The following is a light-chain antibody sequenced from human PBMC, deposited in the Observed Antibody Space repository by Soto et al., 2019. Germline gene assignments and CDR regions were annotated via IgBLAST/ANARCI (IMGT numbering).Light chain of an antibody. CDR2: GAS. CDR1: QSLSNNF. Sequence: EIVLTQSPGTLSLSPGERATLSCRASQSLSNNFLAWYQQKPGQDPRLLVDGASSRATGIPDRFSGSGSGTYFTLTISRREPEDVAVYYCQQYAGSWTFGQGTKVEIK. J-gene: IGKJ1*01. CDR3: QQYAGSWT. V-gene: IGKV3-20*01.